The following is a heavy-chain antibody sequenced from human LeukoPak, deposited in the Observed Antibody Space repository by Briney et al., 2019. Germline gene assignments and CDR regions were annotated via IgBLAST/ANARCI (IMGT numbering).Heavy chain of an antibody. Sequence: GSLRLSCAASGGSISSYYWSWIRQPPGKGLEWIGYIYYSGSTNYNPSLKSRVTISVDTSKNQFSLKLSSVTAADTAVYYCARVSDWGEGDYFDYWGQGTLVTVSS. CDR1: GGSISSYY. D-gene: IGHD3-16*01. V-gene: IGHV4-59*01. CDR3: ARVSDWGEGDYFDY. CDR2: IYYSGST. J-gene: IGHJ4*02.